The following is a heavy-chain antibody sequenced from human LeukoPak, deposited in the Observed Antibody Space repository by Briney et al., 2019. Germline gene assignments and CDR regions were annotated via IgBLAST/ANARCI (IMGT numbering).Heavy chain of an antibody. J-gene: IGHJ4*02. D-gene: IGHD5-18*01. Sequence: PSETLSLTCTVSGGSISSSSYYWGWIRQPPGKGLGWIGSIYYSGSTYYNPSLKSRVTISVDTSKNQFSLKLSSVTAADTAVYYCATRTRGYSYAAFDYWGQGTLVTVSS. CDR2: IYYSGST. V-gene: IGHV4-39*01. CDR3: ATRTRGYSYAAFDY. CDR1: GGSISSSSYY.